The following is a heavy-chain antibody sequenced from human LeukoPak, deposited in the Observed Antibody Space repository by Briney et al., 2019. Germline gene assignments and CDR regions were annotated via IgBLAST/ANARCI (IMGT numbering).Heavy chain of an antibody. D-gene: IGHD6-25*01. Sequence: ASVKVSCKASGYTFTSYAMHWVRQAPGQRLEWMGWINAGNGNTKYSQKFQRRVTITRDTSASTDYMELSSLRSEDTAVYCCASGYLAATDYYYYGMDVWGKGTTVTVSS. CDR1: GYTFTSYA. V-gene: IGHV1-3*01. J-gene: IGHJ6*04. CDR2: INAGNGNT. CDR3: ASGYLAATDYYYYGMDV.